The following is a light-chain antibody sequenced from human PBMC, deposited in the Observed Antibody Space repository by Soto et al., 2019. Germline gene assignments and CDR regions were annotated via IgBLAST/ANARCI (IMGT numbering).Light chain of an antibody. CDR1: SSNIGDNP. CDR2: IND. J-gene: IGLJ1*01. Sequence: QSVLTQPPSASGTPGQRVTISCSGSSSNIGDNPVNWYQQVPGAAPKLLIYINDLRPSGVPDRFSGSKSGTSASLAISGLQPEDEADYYCAAWDDSLNALFGTGTKVTVL. V-gene: IGLV1-44*01. CDR3: AAWDDSLNAL.